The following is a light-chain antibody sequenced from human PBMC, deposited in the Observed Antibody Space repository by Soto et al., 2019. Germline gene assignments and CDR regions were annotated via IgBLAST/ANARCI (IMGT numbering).Light chain of an antibody. CDR2: GAS. CDR3: QQYGSSPLIT. J-gene: IGKJ5*01. V-gene: IGKV3-20*01. Sequence: EIVLTHSPGTLSLSPGERATLSCRASQRVSSSYLAWYQQKPGLAPRLLIYGASSRATGVPDRFSGSGSGTDFTLTISRLEPEDFAVYYCQQYGSSPLITFGQGTRLEIK. CDR1: QRVSSSY.